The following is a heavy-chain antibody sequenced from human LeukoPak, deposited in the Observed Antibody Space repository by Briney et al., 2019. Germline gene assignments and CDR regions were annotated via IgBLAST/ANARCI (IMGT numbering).Heavy chain of an antibody. V-gene: IGHV7-4-1*02. Sequence: ASVNLSFNSSGYTFTSYAMNWVRQAPGQGLELMGWINTNTGNPTYAQGFTGRFVFSLDTSVSTAYLQISSIKAEDTAVYYCASDATMVRGVIPYWGEGNLVTVSS. CDR3: ASDATMVRGVIPY. CDR1: GYTFTSYA. D-gene: IGHD3-10*01. CDR2: INTNTGNP. J-gene: IGHJ4*02.